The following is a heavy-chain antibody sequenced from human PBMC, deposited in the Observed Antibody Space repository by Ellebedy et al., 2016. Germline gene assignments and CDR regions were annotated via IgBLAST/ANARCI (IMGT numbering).Heavy chain of an antibody. V-gene: IGHV3-23*01. Sequence: GGSLRLSXAASGFTFSSYAMSWVRQAPGKGLEWVSAISGSGGSTYYADSVKGRFTISRDNSKNTLYLQMNSLRAEDTAVYYCAKTHYGSGSYHFDYWGQGTLVTVSS. CDR3: AKTHYGSGSYHFDY. J-gene: IGHJ4*02. CDR1: GFTFSSYA. CDR2: ISGSGGST. D-gene: IGHD3-10*01.